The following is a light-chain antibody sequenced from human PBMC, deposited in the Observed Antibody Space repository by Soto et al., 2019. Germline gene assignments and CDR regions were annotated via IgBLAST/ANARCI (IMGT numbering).Light chain of an antibody. CDR3: TSYTSSSSYVV. CDR1: SNDVGGYNY. V-gene: IGLV2-14*01. Sequence: QSALTQPASVSGSPGQSITISCTGTSNDVGGYNYVSWYQQHPGKAPKLMIYEVSNRPSGVSNRFSASKSGNTASLTISGLQAEDEADYYCTSYTSSSSYVVFGGGTKLTVL. J-gene: IGLJ2*01. CDR2: EVS.